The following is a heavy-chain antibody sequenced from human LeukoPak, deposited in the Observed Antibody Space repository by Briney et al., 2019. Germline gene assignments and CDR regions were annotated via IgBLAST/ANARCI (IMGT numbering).Heavy chain of an antibody. J-gene: IGHJ6*03. V-gene: IGHV1-18*01. Sequence: GASXKVSCKASGYTFTSYGISWVGQAPGQGREWMGGISDYNGKINYAQKLQGRVSINTDRTTRKTYMELRRQRDDDTAVYYCARAGWGYYDSSGYPHYYYYYMDVWGKGTTVTVSS. CDR1: GYTFTSYG. D-gene: IGHD3-22*01. CDR3: ARAGWGYYDSSGYPHYYYYYMDV. CDR2: ISDYNGKI.